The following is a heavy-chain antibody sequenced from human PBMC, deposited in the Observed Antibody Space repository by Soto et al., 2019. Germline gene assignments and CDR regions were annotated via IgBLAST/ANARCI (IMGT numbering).Heavy chain of an antibody. CDR2: IFSSDNT. D-gene: IGHD3-3*01. V-gene: IGHV3-53*01. Sequence: GSLRLTCAASGFTVSSNYLSWVRQAPGKGLEWVSVIFSSDNTHYADSVKGRFTISRDNSKNTVFLQMNSLRAEDTAVYYCAITGAGYYIVWG. CDR3: AITGAGYYIV. J-gene: IGHJ6*02. CDR1: GFTVSSNY.